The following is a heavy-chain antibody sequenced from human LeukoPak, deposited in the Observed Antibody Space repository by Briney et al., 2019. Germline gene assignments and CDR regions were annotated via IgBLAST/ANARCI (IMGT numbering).Heavy chain of an antibody. D-gene: IGHD3-3*01. CDR2: ISSSSSYI. Sequence: GGSLRLSCAASGFAFSSYSMNWDRQAPGKGLEWVSSISSSSSYIYYADSVKGRFTISRDNAKNSLYLQMNSLRAEDTAVYYCASPYYDFWSGYRSDAFDIWGQGTMVTVSS. CDR1: GFAFSSYS. CDR3: ASPYYDFWSGYRSDAFDI. J-gene: IGHJ3*02. V-gene: IGHV3-21*01.